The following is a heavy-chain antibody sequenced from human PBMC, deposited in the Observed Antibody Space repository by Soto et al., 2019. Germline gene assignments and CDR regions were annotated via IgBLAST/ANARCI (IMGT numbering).Heavy chain of an antibody. CDR2: IIPIFGTA. V-gene: IGHV1-69*13. CDR3: ARGGYDLGQLAYYYGMDV. J-gene: IGHJ6*02. CDR1: GGTFSSYA. Sequence: SVKVSCKASGGTFSSYAISWVRQAPGQGLEWMGGIIPIFGTANYAQKFQGRVTITADESTSTAYMELSSLRSEDTAVYYCARGGYDLGQLAYYYGMDVWGQGTTVTVSS. D-gene: IGHD5-12*01.